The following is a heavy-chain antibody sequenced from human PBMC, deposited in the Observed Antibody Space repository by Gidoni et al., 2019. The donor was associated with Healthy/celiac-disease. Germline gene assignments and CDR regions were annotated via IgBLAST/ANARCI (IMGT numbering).Heavy chain of an antibody. CDR2: IWYDGSNK. D-gene: IGHD3-3*01. J-gene: IGHJ4*02. CDR1: GFTFSSYG. Sequence: VQLVESGGGAVQPGRSLRRSCAASGFTFSSYGMHRVRQAPGKGLEWVAVIWYDGSNKYYADSVKGRFTISRDNSKSTLYLQMNSLRAEDTAVYYCARAEAIFGVVMYTFDYWGQGTLVTVSS. V-gene: IGHV3-33*01. CDR3: ARAEAIFGVVMYTFDY.